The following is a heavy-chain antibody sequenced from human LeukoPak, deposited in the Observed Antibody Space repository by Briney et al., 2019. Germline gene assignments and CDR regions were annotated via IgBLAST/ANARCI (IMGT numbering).Heavy chain of an antibody. CDR2: INGNGGRT. Sequence: GGSLRLSCAASGFIFNEYGMTWVRQILGKGLEWVSGINGNGGRTGYADSVKGRFTITRDNAKNSLYLQMDSLRAEDTALYFCARLFNAGLGAPLDYGGQGTLVTVSS. CDR3: ARLFNAGLGAPLDY. V-gene: IGHV3-20*04. D-gene: IGHD1-26*01. CDR1: GFIFNEYG. J-gene: IGHJ4*02.